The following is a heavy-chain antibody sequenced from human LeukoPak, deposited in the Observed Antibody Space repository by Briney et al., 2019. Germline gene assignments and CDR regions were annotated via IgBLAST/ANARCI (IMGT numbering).Heavy chain of an antibody. Sequence: ASVKVSCKASGYTFTSYGISWVRQAPGQGLEWMGWISAYNGNTNYAQKLQGRVTMTTDTSTSTAYMELRSLRSDDTAVYYCARGSGIVGATTGLFDYWGQGTLVTVSS. V-gene: IGHV1-18*01. D-gene: IGHD1-26*01. CDR2: ISAYNGNT. CDR1: GYTFTSYG. CDR3: ARGSGIVGATTGLFDY. J-gene: IGHJ4*02.